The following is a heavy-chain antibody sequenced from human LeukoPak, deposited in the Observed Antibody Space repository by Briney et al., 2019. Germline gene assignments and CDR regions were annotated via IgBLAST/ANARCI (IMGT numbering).Heavy chain of an antibody. J-gene: IGHJ6*02. CDR2: IIPILGIA. D-gene: IGHD2-21*02. CDR1: GGTFSSYA. V-gene: IGHV1-69*04. CDR3: ARDHPPYCGGDCERGDYYYYGMDV. Sequence: GASVKVSCKASGGTFSSYAISWVRQAPGQGLEWMGRIIPILGIANYAQKFQGRVTITADKSTSTAYMELSSLRSEDTAVYYCARDHPPYCGGDCERGDYYYYGMDVWGQGTTVTVSS.